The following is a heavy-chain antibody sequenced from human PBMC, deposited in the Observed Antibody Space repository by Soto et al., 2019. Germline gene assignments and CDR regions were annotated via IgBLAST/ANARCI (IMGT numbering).Heavy chain of an antibody. D-gene: IGHD1-20*01. V-gene: IGHV3-30*18. Sequence: QVQLVESGRGVVQPGRSLRLSCAASRFTFSTYGMHWVRQAPGKGLEWVSFISYDGSNKYYADSVKGRFTISRDNSKNTLYLQMNSLRVEDTAVFYCAKDHDPHITGPSDLWGQGTLVTVSS. J-gene: IGHJ5*02. CDR1: RFTFSTYG. CDR3: AKDHDPHITGPSDL. CDR2: ISYDGSNK.